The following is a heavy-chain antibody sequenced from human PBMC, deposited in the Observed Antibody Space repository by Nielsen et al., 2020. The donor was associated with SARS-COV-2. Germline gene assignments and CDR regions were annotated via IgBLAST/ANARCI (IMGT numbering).Heavy chain of an antibody. CDR1: GGSITGSN. V-gene: IGHV4-59*01. Sequence: SETLSLTCTVSGGSITGSNWSWIRKPPGKGLEWVGYISYSGSTNYNPSLKGRVTISVDTSKNQFSLKLSSVTAADTAVYYCARAAGWGWLQAIPPEFDYWGQGTLVTVSS. D-gene: IGHD5-24*01. J-gene: IGHJ4*02. CDR2: ISYSGST. CDR3: ARAAGWGWLQAIPPEFDY.